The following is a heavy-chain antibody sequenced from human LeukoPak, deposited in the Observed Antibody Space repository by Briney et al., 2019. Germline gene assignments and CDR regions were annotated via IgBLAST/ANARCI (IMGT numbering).Heavy chain of an antibody. CDR3: TRSGLASDTSFDY. CDR2: LNPNSGGT. Sequence: ASVKVSSKASGYTFTGYYMHWVRQAPGQGLEWMGRLNPNSGGTNYAQKFQDRVTMTRDTSISTVYMELSRLTSDDTAVYHCTRSGLASDTSFDYWGQGTLVTVSS. V-gene: IGHV1-2*02. J-gene: IGHJ4*02. CDR1: GYTFTGYY.